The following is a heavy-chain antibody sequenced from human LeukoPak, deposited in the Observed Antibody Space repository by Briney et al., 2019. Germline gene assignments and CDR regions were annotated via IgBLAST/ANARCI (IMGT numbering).Heavy chain of an antibody. CDR3: ARAALRFLETYFDY. V-gene: IGHV4-59*01. J-gene: IGHJ4*02. D-gene: IGHD3-3*01. CDR2: IYYSGST. CDR1: GGSISSYY. Sequence: SETLSLTCTVSGGSISSYYWSWIRQPPGKGLEWIGYIYYSGSTNYNPSLKSRVTISVDTSKNQFSLKLSSVTAADTAVYYCARAALRFLETYFDYWGQGTLVTVSS.